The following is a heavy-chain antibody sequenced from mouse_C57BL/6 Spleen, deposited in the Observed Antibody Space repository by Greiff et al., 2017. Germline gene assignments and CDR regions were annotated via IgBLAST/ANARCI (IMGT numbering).Heavy chain of an antibody. CDR3: ARHEDYGSSYEYYFDY. CDR1: GYTFTEYT. CDR2: FYPGSGSI. D-gene: IGHD1-1*01. Sequence: VKLMESGAELVKPGASVKLSCKASGYTFTEYTIHWVKQRSGQGLEWIGWFYPGSGSIKYNEKFKDKATLTADKSSSTVYMELSRLTSEDSAVYFCARHEDYGSSYEYYFDYWGQGTTLTVSS. V-gene: IGHV1-62-2*01. J-gene: IGHJ2*01.